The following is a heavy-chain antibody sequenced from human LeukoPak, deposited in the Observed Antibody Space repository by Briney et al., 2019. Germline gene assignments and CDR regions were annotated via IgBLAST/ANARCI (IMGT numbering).Heavy chain of an antibody. CDR1: GFTFSTNS. J-gene: IGHJ3*02. D-gene: IGHD3-22*01. V-gene: IGHV3-23*01. CDR2: ISGSGGST. CDR3: AKGVVVTYDAFDI. Sequence: PGGSLRLSCAASGFTFSTNSMNWVRQAPGKGLEWVSAISGSGGSTYYADSVKGRFTISRDNSKNTLYLQMNSLRAEDTAVYYCAKGVVVTYDAFDIWGQGTMVTVSS.